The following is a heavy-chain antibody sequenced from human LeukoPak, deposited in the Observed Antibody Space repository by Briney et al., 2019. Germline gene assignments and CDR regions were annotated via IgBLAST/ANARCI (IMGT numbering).Heavy chain of an antibody. J-gene: IGHJ6*02. CDR3: ARGKIYSYYYYGMDV. D-gene: IGHD2-15*01. CDR2: IKHDGSEK. Sequence: PGGSLRLSCAASGFIFTNYFMSWVRQAPGKGLEWVASIKHDGSEKYYVDSVRGRFTISRDNTMNSLYLQMSSLRAEDTAVYYCARGKIYSYYYYGMDVWGQGTTVTVSS. V-gene: IGHV3-7*03. CDR1: GFIFTNYF.